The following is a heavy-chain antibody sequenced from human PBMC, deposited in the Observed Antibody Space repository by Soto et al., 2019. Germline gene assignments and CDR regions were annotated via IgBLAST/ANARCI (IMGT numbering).Heavy chain of an antibody. CDR2: IYYSGST. D-gene: IGHD5-12*01. CDR1: GGSMSGYY. CDR3: ARATTFDD. Sequence: QVQLQESGPGLVKPSETLSLTCTVSGGSMSGYYWSWIRQPPGKGLEWIGYIYYSGSTNYNPSLKSRVTISVDTSKKEFSLKLSSVTAADTAVYYCARATTFDDWGQGTLVTVSS. V-gene: IGHV4-59*01. J-gene: IGHJ4*02.